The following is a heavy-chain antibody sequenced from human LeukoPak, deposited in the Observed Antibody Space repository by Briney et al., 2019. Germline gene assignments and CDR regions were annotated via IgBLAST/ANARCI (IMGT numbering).Heavy chain of an antibody. CDR2: INPSGGST. J-gene: IGHJ3*02. CDR3: ARRFPYSSDLDAFDI. Sequence: ASVKVSCKASGYTFTSYFIHWVRRAPGQGLEWMGIINPSGGSTNYAQKFQGRVTMTRDTSTSTVYMELSSLRSEDTAVYYCARRFPYSSDLDAFDIWGQGTMVTVSS. CDR1: GYTFTSYF. V-gene: IGHV1-46*01. D-gene: IGHD3-22*01.